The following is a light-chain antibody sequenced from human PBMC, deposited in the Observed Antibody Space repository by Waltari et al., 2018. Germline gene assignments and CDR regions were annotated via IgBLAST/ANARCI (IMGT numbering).Light chain of an antibody. V-gene: IGKV3-11*01. CDR2: DAS. CDR3: QQRGNWPRT. CDR1: QSVSSY. J-gene: IGKJ1*01. Sequence: EIVLTQSPATLSLSPGERATLSCRASQSVSSYLAWYQQKPGPAPRLLIYDASNSATGLPAGFRGSGSGTDFTLTISSLEPEDFAIYYCQQRGNWPRTFGQGTKVEIK.